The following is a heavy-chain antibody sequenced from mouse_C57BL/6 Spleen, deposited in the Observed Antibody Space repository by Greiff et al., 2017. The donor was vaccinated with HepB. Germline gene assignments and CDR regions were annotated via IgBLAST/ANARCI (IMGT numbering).Heavy chain of an antibody. CDR3: AREDLTGTQDFDY. J-gene: IGHJ2*01. CDR2: IDPSDSYT. V-gene: IGHV1-59*01. D-gene: IGHD4-1*01. CDR1: GYTFTSYW. Sequence: QVQLQQPGAELVRPGTSVKLSCKASGYTFTSYWMHWVKQRPGQGLEWIGVIDPSDSYTNYNQKFKGKATLTVDTSSSTAYMQRSSLTSEDSAVYYCAREDLTGTQDFDYWGQGTTLTVSS.